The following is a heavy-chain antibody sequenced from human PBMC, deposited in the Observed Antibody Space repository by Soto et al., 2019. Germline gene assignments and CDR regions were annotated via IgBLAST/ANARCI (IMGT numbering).Heavy chain of an antibody. CDR1: GFSFITAW. V-gene: IGHV3-15*01. J-gene: IGHJ4*02. D-gene: IGHD2-15*01. CDR3: PTIVVAGGY. CDR2: IKNKGDGGTT. Sequence: EVQLVESGGGLVKPGGSLRLSCTASGFSFITAWMSWVRQAPGKGPEWVARIKNKGDGGTTGYAAPVKGRFTISRDDSKNTLYLQMNSLQTEDTALYYCPTIVVAGGYWGQGTLVTVSS.